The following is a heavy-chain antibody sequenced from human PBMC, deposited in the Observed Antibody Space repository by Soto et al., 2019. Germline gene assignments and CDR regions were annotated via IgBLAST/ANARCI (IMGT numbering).Heavy chain of an antibody. CDR1: GGTYSSYA. Sequence: SVKVSCKASGGTYSSYATSWVRQAPGQGLEWMGGIIPIFGTANYAQKFQGRVTITADESTSTAYMELSSLRSEDTAVYYCARKRGYSYGYYFDYWGQGTLVTVSS. CDR3: ARKRGYSYGYYFDY. V-gene: IGHV1-69*13. D-gene: IGHD5-18*01. J-gene: IGHJ4*02. CDR2: IIPIFGTA.